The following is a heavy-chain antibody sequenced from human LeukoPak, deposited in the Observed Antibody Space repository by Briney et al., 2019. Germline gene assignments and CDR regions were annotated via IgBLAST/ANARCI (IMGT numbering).Heavy chain of an antibody. CDR1: GYTFTSYG. Sequence: GASVKASCKAAGYTFTSYGISWVPQAPGQGLEWRGWISAYNGNTNYAQKLQGRVTMTTDTSTSTAYMELRSLRSDDTAVYYCAVGGYYYGSGSYVDHWGQGTLVTVSS. D-gene: IGHD3-10*01. CDR3: AVGGYYYGSGSYVDH. V-gene: IGHV1-18*01. CDR2: ISAYNGNT. J-gene: IGHJ4*02.